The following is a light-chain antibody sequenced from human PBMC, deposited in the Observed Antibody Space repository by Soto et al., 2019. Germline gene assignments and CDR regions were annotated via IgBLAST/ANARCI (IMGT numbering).Light chain of an antibody. V-gene: IGKV3-20*01. CDR1: QSVRSNS. J-gene: IGKJ4*01. Sequence: EIVLTQSPDTLSLSPGERATLSCRASQSVRSNSLAWYQRKSGQAPRLLIYGASNRATGIPDRFSGSGSGTDFTVTISRLESEDFAVYYCQQYGSSSLTFCGGTKVEIK. CDR3: QQYGSSSLT. CDR2: GAS.